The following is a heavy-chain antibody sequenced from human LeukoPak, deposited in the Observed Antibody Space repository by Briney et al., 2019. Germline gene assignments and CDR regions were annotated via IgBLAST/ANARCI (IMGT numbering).Heavy chain of an antibody. D-gene: IGHD4-17*01. CDR2: ISGSGGST. Sequence: GGSLRLSCAASGFTFSSYAMSWVRQAPGKGLEWVSAISGSGGSTYYADSVKGRFTISRDNSKNTLYLQMNSLRAEDTAVYYCADPEGSYGDYSIDYWGQGTLVTVSS. J-gene: IGHJ4*02. CDR1: GFTFSSYA. CDR3: ADPEGSYGDYSIDY. V-gene: IGHV3-23*01.